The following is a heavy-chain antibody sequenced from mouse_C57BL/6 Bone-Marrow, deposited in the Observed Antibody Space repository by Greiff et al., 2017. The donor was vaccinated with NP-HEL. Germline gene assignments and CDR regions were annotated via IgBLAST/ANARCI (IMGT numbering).Heavy chain of an antibody. CDR1: GYTFTNYW. V-gene: IGHV1-63*01. Sequence: VKLQESGAELVRPGTSVKMSCKASGYTFTNYWIGWAKQRPGHGLEWIGDIYPGGGYTNYNEQFKGKATLTADKSSSTAYMQFSSLTSEDSAIYYCARWPYDYSYYFDYWGQGTTLTVSS. CDR3: ARWPYDYSYYFDY. D-gene: IGHD2-4*01. CDR2: IYPGGGYT. J-gene: IGHJ2*01.